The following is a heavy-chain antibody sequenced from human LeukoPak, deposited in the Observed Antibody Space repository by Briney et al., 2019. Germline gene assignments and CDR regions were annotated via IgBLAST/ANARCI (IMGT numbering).Heavy chain of an antibody. CDR3: ARDRYYDSSGYYWNDY. CDR2: INPSGGST. V-gene: IGHV1-46*01. J-gene: IGHJ4*02. D-gene: IGHD3-22*01. Sequence: ASAKVSCKASGYTFTSYYMHWVRQAPGQGLEWMGIINPSGGSTSYAQKFQGRVTMTRDTSTSTVYMELSSLRSEDTAVYYCARDRYYDSSGYYWNDYWGQGTLVTVSS. CDR1: GYTFTSYY.